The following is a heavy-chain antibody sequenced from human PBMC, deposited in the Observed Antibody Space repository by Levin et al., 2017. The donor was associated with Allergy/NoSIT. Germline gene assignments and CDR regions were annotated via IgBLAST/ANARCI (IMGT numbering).Heavy chain of an antibody. D-gene: IGHD4-17*01. V-gene: IGHV3-23*01. CDR3: AKEMTRVIPVFDC. J-gene: IGHJ4*02. CDR1: GFTFSSYA. Sequence: GGSLRLSCAASGFTFSSYAMSWVRQAPGKGLEWVSAITDSGRTYYADSVKGRFTVSRDNSKNTLYLQMNSLSADDTAVYYCAKEMTRVIPVFDCWGQGTLVTVSS. CDR2: ITDSGRT.